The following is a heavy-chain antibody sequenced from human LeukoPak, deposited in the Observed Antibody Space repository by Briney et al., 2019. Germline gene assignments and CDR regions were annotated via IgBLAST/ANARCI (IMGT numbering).Heavy chain of an antibody. J-gene: IGHJ6*02. CDR1: GGSISSSNW. D-gene: IGHD2-2*01. CDR3: ASTYCSSTSCYGWDYYYGMDV. CDR2: IYYSGST. Sequence: PSETLSLTCAVSGGSISSSNWWSWVRQPPGKGLEWIGYIYYSGSTNYNPSLKSRVTISVDTSKNQFSLKLSSVTAADTAVYYCASTYCSSTSCYGWDYYYGMDVWGQGTTVTVSS. V-gene: IGHV4-4*02.